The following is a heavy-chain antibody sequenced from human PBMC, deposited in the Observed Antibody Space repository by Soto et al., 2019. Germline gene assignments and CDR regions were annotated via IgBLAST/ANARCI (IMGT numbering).Heavy chain of an antibody. Sequence: EVQLLESGGGLVQPGGSLTLSCAASGFTFNTYGMTWVRQAPGKGLEWVSTVSGSGGGTYYADAEKGRFTISRVNSKNTMYLQMSNRRAADTAVYFCARIGPYCGGDCYADFDFWGLGTPVTVSS. V-gene: IGHV3-23*01. CDR2: VSGSGGGT. CDR1: GFTFNTYG. CDR3: ARIGPYCGGDCYADFDF. J-gene: IGHJ4*02. D-gene: IGHD2-21*02.